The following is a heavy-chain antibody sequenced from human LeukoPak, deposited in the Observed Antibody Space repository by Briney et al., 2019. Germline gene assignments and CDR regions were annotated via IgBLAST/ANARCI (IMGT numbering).Heavy chain of an antibody. Sequence: ASVKVSCKASGGTFSSYAISWVRQAPGQGLEWMGGIIPIFGTANYAQKFQGRVTITADESTSTAYMELSSLRSEDTAVYYCARGAGVVVPAANYYYYYYMDVWGKGTTVTISS. CDR3: ARGAGVVVPAANYYYYYYMDV. CDR1: GGTFSSYA. V-gene: IGHV1-69*13. J-gene: IGHJ6*03. D-gene: IGHD2-2*01. CDR2: IIPIFGTA.